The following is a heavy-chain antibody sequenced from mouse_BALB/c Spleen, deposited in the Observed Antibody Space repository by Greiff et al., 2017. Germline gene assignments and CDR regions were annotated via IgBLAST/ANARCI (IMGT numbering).Heavy chain of an antibody. Sequence: EVQRVESGGGLVKPGGSLKLSCAASGFTFSSYAMSWVRQTPEKRLEWVASISSGGSTYYPDSVKGRFTISRDNARNILYLQMSSLRSEDTAMYYCARDYDVYAMDYWGQGTSVTVSS. CDR2: ISSGGST. J-gene: IGHJ4*01. CDR3: ARDYDVYAMDY. D-gene: IGHD2-4*01. CDR1: GFTFSSYA. V-gene: IGHV5-6-5*01.